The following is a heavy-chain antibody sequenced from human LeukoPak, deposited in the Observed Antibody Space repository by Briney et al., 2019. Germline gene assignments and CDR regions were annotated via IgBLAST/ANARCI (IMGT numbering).Heavy chain of an antibody. V-gene: IGHV1-8*02. CDR2: MNPNSGNT. J-gene: IGHJ4*02. CDR3: ARGRSIFPDY. D-gene: IGHD3-9*01. CDR1: GYIFTDYY. Sequence: ASVKVSCKASGYIFTDYYMHWVRQAPGQELGWMGWMNPNSGNTGYAQKFQGRVTMTRNTSISTAYMELSSLRSEDTAVYYCARGRSIFPDYWGQGTLVTVSS.